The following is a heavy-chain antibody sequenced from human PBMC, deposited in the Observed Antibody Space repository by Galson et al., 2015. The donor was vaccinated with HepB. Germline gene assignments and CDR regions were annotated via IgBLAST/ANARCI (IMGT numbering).Heavy chain of an antibody. Sequence: SLRLSCAASGFTFSSYWMSWVRQAPGKGLEWVANIKQDGSEKYYVDSVKGRFTISRDNAKNSLYLQMNSLRAEDTAVYYCASLIWMDILTGWPNLDAFEIWGQGTMVTVSS. CDR2: IKQDGSEK. J-gene: IGHJ3*02. CDR1: GFTFSSYW. D-gene: IGHD3-9*01. CDR3: ASLIWMDILTGWPNLDAFEI. V-gene: IGHV3-7*03.